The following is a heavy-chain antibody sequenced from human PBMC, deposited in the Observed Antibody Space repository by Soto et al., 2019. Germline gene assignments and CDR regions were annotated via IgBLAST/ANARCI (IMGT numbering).Heavy chain of an antibody. CDR1: GYSFTSSW. D-gene: IGHD4-17*01. J-gene: IGHJ6*02. Sequence: GESLKISCKGSGYSFTSSWIGWVRQMPGKGLEWMGIIYPGDSDTRYSPSFQGQVTISADKSISTAYLQWSSLKASDTAMYYCAFAYNYGDYYYYGMDVWGQGTTVTVSS. CDR3: AFAYNYGDYYYYGMDV. CDR2: IYPGDSDT. V-gene: IGHV5-51*01.